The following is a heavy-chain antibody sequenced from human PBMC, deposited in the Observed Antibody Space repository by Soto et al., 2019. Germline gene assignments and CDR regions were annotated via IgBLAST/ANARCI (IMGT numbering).Heavy chain of an antibody. CDR3: ARDGSTVTSNYHYAMDV. CDR1: GFTFSTYH. D-gene: IGHD4-17*01. CDR2: IHSGGSRI. J-gene: IGHJ6*02. V-gene: IGHV3-48*03. Sequence: PGGSLRISCAASGFTFSTYHMNWVRQAPGKGLEWVSYIHSGGSRIYYADSVKGRFTISRDNAKNSLYLQMNSLRAEDTAVYYCARDGSTVTSNYHYAMDVWGQGTTVTVSS.